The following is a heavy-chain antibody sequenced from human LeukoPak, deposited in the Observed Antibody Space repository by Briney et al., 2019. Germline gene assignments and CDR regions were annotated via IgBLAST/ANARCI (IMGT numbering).Heavy chain of an antibody. CDR3: ARSTPTTYSSGWYSKWWFDP. CDR1: GGSIGSSSYY. V-gene: IGHV4-39*07. J-gene: IGHJ5*02. D-gene: IGHD6-19*01. Sequence: SETLSLTCTVSGGSIGSSSYYWGWIRQPPGKGLEWIGSIYYSGSTYYNPSLKSRVTISVDTSKNQFSLKLSSVTAADTAVYYCARSTPTTYSSGWYSKWWFDPWGQGTLVTVSS. CDR2: IYYSGST.